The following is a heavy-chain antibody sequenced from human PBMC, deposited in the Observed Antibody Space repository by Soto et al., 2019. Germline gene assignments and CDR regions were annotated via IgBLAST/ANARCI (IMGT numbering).Heavy chain of an antibody. CDR1: GYTLTELS. D-gene: IGHD3-22*01. CDR2: FDPEDGET. V-gene: IGHV1-24*01. CDR3: ATTPDYYDSSGYRY. Sequence: ASVKVSCKVSGYTLTELSMHWVRQAPGKGLEWMGGFDPEDGETIYAQKFQGRVTMTEDTSTDTAYMELSSLRSEDTAVYYCATTPDYYDSSGYRYWGQGTLVTVSS. J-gene: IGHJ4*02.